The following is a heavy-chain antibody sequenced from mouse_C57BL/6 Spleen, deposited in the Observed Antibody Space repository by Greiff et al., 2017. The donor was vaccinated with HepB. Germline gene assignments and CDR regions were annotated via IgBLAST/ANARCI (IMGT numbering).Heavy chain of an antibody. Sequence: DVQLVESGGGLVKPGGSLKLSCAASGFTFSSYAMSWVRQTPEKRLEWVATISDGGSYTYYPDNVKGRFTISRDNAKNNLYLQMSHLKSEDTAMYYCARVSSYRLYYFDYWGQGTTLTVSS. CDR3: ARVSSYRLYYFDY. J-gene: IGHJ2*01. CDR1: GFTFSSYA. V-gene: IGHV5-4*01. CDR2: ISDGGSYT. D-gene: IGHD1-1*01.